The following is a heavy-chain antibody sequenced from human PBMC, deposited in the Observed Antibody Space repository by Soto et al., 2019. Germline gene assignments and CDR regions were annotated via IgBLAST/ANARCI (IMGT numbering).Heavy chain of an antibody. CDR2: IYYSGST. CDR1: GGSISSYY. J-gene: IGHJ6*04. V-gene: IGHV4-59*01. D-gene: IGHD2-2*01. CDR3: ARDIPAITMPGYYYYGMDV. Sequence: SETLSLTCTVSGGSISSYYWSWIRQPPGKGLEWIGYIYYSGSTNYNPSLKSRVTISVDTSKKQFSLKLSSVTAADTAVYYCARDIPAITMPGYYYYGMDVCGEGTTVTVYS.